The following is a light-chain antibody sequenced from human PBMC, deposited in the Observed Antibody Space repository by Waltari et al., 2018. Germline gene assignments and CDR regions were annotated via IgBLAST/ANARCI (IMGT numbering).Light chain of an antibody. CDR2: WAS. CDR3: QQYYSPPFT. CDR1: QSVLYSSNNKNY. Sequence: DIVMTQSPDSLAVSLGERATFYCKSSQSVLYSSNNKNYLAWYQQKPCQPPNLLISWASTRESGVHDRFSGSGSGTDFTLTISSLQAEDVAFYYCQQYYSPPFTFGPGTKVEIK. V-gene: IGKV4-1*01. J-gene: IGKJ3*01.